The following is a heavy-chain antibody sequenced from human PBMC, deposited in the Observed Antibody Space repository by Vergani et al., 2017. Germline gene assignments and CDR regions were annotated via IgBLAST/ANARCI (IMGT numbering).Heavy chain of an antibody. J-gene: IGHJ6*02. V-gene: IGHV3-30*18. CDR3: ANGGGAARPGNYYYYYGMDV. CDR1: GFTFSSYG. Sequence: QVQLVESGGGVVQPGRSLRLSCAASGFTFSSYGMHWVRQAPGKGLEWVAVISYDGSNKYYADSVKGRFTISRDNSKNTLYLQMNSLRAEDTAVYYCANGGGAARPGNYYYYYGMDVWGQGTTVTVSS. D-gene: IGHD6-6*01. CDR2: ISYDGSNK.